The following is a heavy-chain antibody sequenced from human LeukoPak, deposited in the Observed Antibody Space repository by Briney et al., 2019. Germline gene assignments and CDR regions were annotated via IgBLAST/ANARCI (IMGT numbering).Heavy chain of an antibody. CDR1: GGTFSSYA. D-gene: IGHD1-1*01. V-gene: IGHV1-69*13. CDR2: IIPIFGTA. CDR3: AREGGSWSFDY. J-gene: IGHJ4*02. Sequence: AASVKVSCTASGGTFSSYAISWVRQAPGQGLEWMGGIIPIFGTANYAQKFQGRVTITADESTSTAYMELSSLRSEDTAVYYCAREGGSWSFDYWGQGTLVTVSS.